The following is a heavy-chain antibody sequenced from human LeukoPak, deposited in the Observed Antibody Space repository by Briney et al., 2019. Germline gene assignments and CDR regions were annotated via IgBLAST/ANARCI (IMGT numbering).Heavy chain of an antibody. CDR2: ISYDGSNK. Sequence: PGGPLRLSCAASGFTFSSHSMNWVRQAPGKGLEWVAVISYDGSNKYYADSVKGRFTISRDNSKNTLYLQTNSLRAEDTAVYYCAKDWYSSSWYVLQHWGQGTLVTVSS. J-gene: IGHJ1*01. V-gene: IGHV3-30*18. D-gene: IGHD6-13*01. CDR3: AKDWYSSSWYVLQH. CDR1: GFTFSSHS.